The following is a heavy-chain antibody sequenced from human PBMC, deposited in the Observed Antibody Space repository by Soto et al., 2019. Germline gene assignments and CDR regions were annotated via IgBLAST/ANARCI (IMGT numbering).Heavy chain of an antibody. V-gene: IGHV3-33*01. CDR2: IWYDGSNK. J-gene: IGHJ4*02. D-gene: IGHD2-15*01. CDR3: ARDGRAATDLDY. CDR1: GFTFSSYG. Sequence: PGGSLRLSCAASGFTFSSYGMHWVRQAPGKGLEWVAVIWYDGSNKYYADSVKGRFTISSDNSKNTLYLQMNSLRAEDTAVYYCARDGRAATDLDYWGQGTLVTVSS.